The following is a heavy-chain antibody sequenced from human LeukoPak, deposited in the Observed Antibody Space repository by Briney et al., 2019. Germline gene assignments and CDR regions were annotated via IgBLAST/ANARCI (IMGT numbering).Heavy chain of an antibody. J-gene: IGHJ4*02. CDR3: ARGRKYTSGYRVTELGSGYSDY. V-gene: IGHV1-18*01. CDR1: GYTFINYG. D-gene: IGHD5-18*01. Sequence: ASVKVSCKASGYTFINYGISWVRQAPGQGLEWMGWISGYNGNTKYAQKLQGRVTMTTDTSTSTAYMELSSLRSEDTAVYYCARGRKYTSGYRVTELGSGYSDYWGQGTLVTVSS. CDR2: ISGYNGNT.